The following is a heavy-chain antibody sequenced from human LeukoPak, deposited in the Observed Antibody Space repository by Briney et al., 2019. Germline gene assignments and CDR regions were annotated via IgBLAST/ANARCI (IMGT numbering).Heavy chain of an antibody. CDR1: GFTFSSYG. J-gene: IGHJ3*02. Sequence: GGSLRLSCAASGFTFSSYGMHWVRQAPGKGLEWVAVISYDGSNKYYADSVKGRFTISRDNSKNTLYLQMNSLRAEDTAVYYCSLMIVVRAFDIWGQGTMVTVSS. CDR2: ISYDGSNK. D-gene: IGHD3-22*01. V-gene: IGHV3-30*03. CDR3: SLMIVVRAFDI.